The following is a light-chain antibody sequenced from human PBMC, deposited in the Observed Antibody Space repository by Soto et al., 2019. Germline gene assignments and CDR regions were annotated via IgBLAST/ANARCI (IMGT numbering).Light chain of an antibody. V-gene: IGLV1-40*01. Sequence: QSVLTQPPSVSGAPGQRVTISCTGSSSNIGAGYDVQWYQQLPGAAPKLLIFGNSNRPSGVPDRFSGSRSGTSASLAITGIRAEDEADYFCQSYDISQSVSVIFGGGTKVTVL. CDR2: GNS. CDR1: SSNIGAGYD. J-gene: IGLJ2*01. CDR3: QSYDISQSVSVI.